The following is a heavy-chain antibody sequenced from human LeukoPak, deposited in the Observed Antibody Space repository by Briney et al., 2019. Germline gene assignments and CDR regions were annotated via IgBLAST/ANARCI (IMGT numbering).Heavy chain of an antibody. V-gene: IGHV3-23*01. CDR3: AKNVLVQWLRSPGDY. D-gene: IGHD5-12*01. Sequence: PGGSLRLSCAASGIIFNTYAMSWVRQAPGKGLEWVSRISGSGGSTYYADSVKGRFTISRDNSKNRLYLQMNSLRAEDTAVYYCAKNVLVQWLRSPGDYWGQGTLVTVSS. CDR2: ISGSGGST. CDR1: GIIFNTYA. J-gene: IGHJ4*02.